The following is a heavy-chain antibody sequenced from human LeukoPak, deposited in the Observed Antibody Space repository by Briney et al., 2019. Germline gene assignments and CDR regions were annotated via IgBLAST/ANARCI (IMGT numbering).Heavy chain of an antibody. CDR1: GFTFSSYG. V-gene: IGHV3-30*02. D-gene: IGHD3-10*01. J-gene: IGHJ6*03. CDR2: IRYDGSNK. CDR3: AKDHGEFGYYYYMDV. Sequence: GGSLRLSCAASGFTFSSYGMHWVRQAPGKGLEWVAFIRYDGSNKYYADSVKGRFTISRDNSKNTLYLQMNSLRAEDTAVYYCAKDHGEFGYYYYMDVWGKGTTVTISS.